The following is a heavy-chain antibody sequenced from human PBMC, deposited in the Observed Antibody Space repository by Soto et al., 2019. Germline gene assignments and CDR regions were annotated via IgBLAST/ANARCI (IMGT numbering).Heavy chain of an antibody. CDR2: INSGGSNI. D-gene: IGHD1-26*01. Sequence: QVQLVESGGGLVKPGGSLRLSCTDSGFTFTDYYMTWIRQAPGKGLEWVSYINSGGSNIYYADSVRGRFTISRDNAKNSLYRQMSSLRAEVMAIYYCVSDIRWANWGQGSLVIVS. CDR1: GFTFTDYY. CDR3: VSDIRWAN. J-gene: IGHJ4*02. V-gene: IGHV3-11*01.